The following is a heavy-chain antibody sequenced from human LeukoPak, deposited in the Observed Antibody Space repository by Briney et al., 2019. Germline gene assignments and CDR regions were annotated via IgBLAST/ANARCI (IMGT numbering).Heavy chain of an antibody. D-gene: IGHD6-13*01. CDR3: ARDQSSWYLFDY. CDR2: INPNSGGT. J-gene: IGHJ4*02. V-gene: IGHV1-2*02. Sequence: GASEKVSCKASGYTFTGYYMHWVRQAPGQGLEWMGWINPNSGGTNYAQKFQGRVTMTRDTSISTAYMELSRLRSDDTAVYYCARDQSSWYLFDYWGQGTLVTVSS. CDR1: GYTFTGYY.